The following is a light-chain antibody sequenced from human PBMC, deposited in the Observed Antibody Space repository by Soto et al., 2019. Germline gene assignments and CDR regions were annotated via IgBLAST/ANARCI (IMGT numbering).Light chain of an antibody. J-gene: IGKJ1*01. CDR2: DAS. CDR3: QQRSNWPPIT. Sequence: EIVLTQSPATLSLSAGDRATLSCRASQSVSSYLAWYQQKPGHAPRLLIFDASNRATGVPARFSGSGSGTDFTLTISSLEPEDFAVYYCQQRSNWPPITFGQGTKVDIK. CDR1: QSVSSY. V-gene: IGKV3-11*01.